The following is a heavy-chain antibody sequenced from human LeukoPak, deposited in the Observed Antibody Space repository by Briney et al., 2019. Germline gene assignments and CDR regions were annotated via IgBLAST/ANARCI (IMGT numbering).Heavy chain of an antibody. CDR3: AKRRGLELLYYYYMDV. CDR2: IKQDGSEK. V-gene: IGHV3-7*03. J-gene: IGHJ6*03. D-gene: IGHD1-7*01. CDR1: GFTFSSYW. Sequence: GGSLRLSCAASGFTFSSYWMSWVRQAPGKGLEWVASIKQDGSEKYYVDSVKGRFTISRDNSKNTLYLQMNSLRAEDTAVYYCAKRRGLELLYYYYMDVWGKGTTVTVSS.